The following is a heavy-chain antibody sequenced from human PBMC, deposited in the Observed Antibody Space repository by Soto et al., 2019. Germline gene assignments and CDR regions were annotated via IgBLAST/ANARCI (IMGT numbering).Heavy chain of an antibody. V-gene: IGHV3-15*01. CDR1: GFTFSSAW. Sequence: EVQLVESGGGLVIPGGSLRLSCAASGFTFSSAWLSWVRQAPGKGLEWVGRIKSKTDGGTTDYTAPVKGRFTISRDDSKNTLYLQMNSLKIEDTAVYYCTTGSTSTKNYWGQGTLVTVSS. D-gene: IGHD6-6*01. CDR3: TTGSTSTKNY. J-gene: IGHJ4*02. CDR2: IKSKTDGGTT.